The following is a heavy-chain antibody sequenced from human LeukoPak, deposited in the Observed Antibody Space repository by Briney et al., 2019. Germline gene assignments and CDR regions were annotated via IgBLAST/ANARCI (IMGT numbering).Heavy chain of an antibody. V-gene: IGHV1-2*02. J-gene: IGHJ4*02. CDR3: ARDAEAVAGTGDY. CDR1: GYTFTDYY. Sequence: ASVKVSCKASGYTFTDYYMHWVRQAPGQGLEWMGWINPNSGGTNYAQKFQGRVTMTRDTSISTAYMELSRLRSDDTAVYYCARDAEAVAGTGDYWGQGTLVTVSS. D-gene: IGHD6-19*01. CDR2: INPNSGGT.